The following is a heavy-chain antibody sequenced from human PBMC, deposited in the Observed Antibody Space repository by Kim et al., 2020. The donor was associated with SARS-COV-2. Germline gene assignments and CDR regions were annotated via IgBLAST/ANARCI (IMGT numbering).Heavy chain of an antibody. J-gene: IGHJ6*02. Sequence: SVKVSCKASGGTFSSYAISWVRQAPGQGLEWMGGIIPIFGTANYAQKFQGRVTITADESTSTAYMELSSLRSEDTAVYYCARDEGVDTAMDNYGMDVWGQGTTVTVSS. CDR1: GGTFSSYA. CDR2: IIPIFGTA. V-gene: IGHV1-69*13. D-gene: IGHD5-18*01. CDR3: ARDEGVDTAMDNYGMDV.